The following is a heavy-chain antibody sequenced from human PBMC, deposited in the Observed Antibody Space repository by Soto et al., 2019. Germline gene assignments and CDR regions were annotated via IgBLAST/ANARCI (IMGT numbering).Heavy chain of an antibody. CDR1: GYSFTTYG. D-gene: IGHD3-10*01. Sequence: QVQLVQSGAEVKKPGASVKVSCKASGYSFTTYGISWVRQAPGQGLEWMGWISDYNGNTNYEKKLQGRVTMTTGTSTRTAYMELKSLRSDDTAVYYCAREGYYSGSGSYAPPRYYGMDVWGQGTTVTVS. CDR2: ISDYNGNT. V-gene: IGHV1-18*01. CDR3: AREGYYSGSGSYAPPRYYGMDV. J-gene: IGHJ6*02.